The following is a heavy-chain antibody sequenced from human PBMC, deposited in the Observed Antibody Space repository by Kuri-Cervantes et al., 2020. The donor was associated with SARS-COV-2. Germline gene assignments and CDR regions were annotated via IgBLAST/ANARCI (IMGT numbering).Heavy chain of an antibody. CDR3: ATMGATAVTNDVFDI. Sequence: SETLSLTCTVSGGSISSHYWSWIRQPPGKGLEWIGYIYYSGSTNYNPSLKTRVTTSVDTSKNQFSLNLSSVTAADTAVYYCATMGATAVTNDVFDIWGQGTMVTVSS. D-gene: IGHD3-10*01. CDR2: IYYSGST. J-gene: IGHJ3*02. CDR1: GGSISSHY. V-gene: IGHV4-59*11.